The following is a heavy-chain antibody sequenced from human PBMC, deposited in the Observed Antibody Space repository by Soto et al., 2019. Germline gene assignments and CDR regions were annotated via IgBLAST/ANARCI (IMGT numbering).Heavy chain of an antibody. CDR3: AHRGPEDWPLDY. D-gene: IGHD3-9*01. CDR1: GFSLSTSGVG. Sequence: QITLKESGPTLVRPTQPLTLTCAFSGFSLSTSGVGVGWIRQPPGKALEWLAVLYWDDSKHYSPSLRSRLTITKDTSKNQVVLTMTNMDPMDTGTYYCAHRGPEDWPLDYWGQGTLVTVSS. J-gene: IGHJ4*02. V-gene: IGHV2-5*02. CDR2: LYWDDSK.